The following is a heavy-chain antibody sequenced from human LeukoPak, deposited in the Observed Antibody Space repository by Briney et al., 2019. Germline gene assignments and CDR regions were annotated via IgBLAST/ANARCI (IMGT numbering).Heavy chain of an antibody. J-gene: IGHJ4*02. Sequence: NPSETLSLTCAVYGGSFSGYYWSWIRQPPGKGLEWIGKINHSGSTNYNPSLKSRVTISVDTSKNQFSLKLSSVTAADTAVYYCARGTGGSGSYQDYWGQGTLVTVSS. CDR1: GGSFSGYY. CDR3: ARGTGGSGSYQDY. V-gene: IGHV4-34*01. D-gene: IGHD3-10*01. CDR2: INHSGST.